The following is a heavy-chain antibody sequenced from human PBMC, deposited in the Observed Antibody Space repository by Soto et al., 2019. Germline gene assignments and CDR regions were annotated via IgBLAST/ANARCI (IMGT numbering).Heavy chain of an antibody. D-gene: IGHD1-20*01. CDR3: ANNIPQ. J-gene: IGHJ4*02. V-gene: IGHV3-7*01. Sequence: SGGSLRLSCAASGFTFSRYWMSWVRQAPGKGLEWVANIKEDGSHKSYVDSVTGRFTISRDNAKNSLYLQMNSLRDEDTAIYYCANNIPQWGQGALVTVSS. CDR2: IKEDGSHK. CDR1: GFTFSRYW.